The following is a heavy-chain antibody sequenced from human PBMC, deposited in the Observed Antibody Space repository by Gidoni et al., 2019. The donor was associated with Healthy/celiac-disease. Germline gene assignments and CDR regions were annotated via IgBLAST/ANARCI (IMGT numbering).Heavy chain of an antibody. Sequence: PGKGLEWSGEINHSGSTNYNASLKSRVTRSVDTSNNQFSLKLSSVTAADTAVYYCARSGRTYSYGYSLTSWGQGTLVTVSS. CDR3: ARSGRTYSYGYSLTS. D-gene: IGHD5-18*01. J-gene: IGHJ5*02. CDR2: INHSGST. V-gene: IGHV4-34*01.